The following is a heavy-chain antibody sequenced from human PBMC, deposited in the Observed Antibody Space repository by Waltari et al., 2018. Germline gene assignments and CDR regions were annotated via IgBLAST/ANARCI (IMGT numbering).Heavy chain of an antibody. D-gene: IGHD2-2*01. J-gene: IGHJ5*02. CDR2: MRGRWEAK. CDR3: AKDKAAIVYWFDP. V-gene: IGHV3-23*01. CDR1: GFTFSSYA. Sequence: EVQLLESGGGLVQPGGSLRLSCAASGFTFSSYAMSWVRQAPGKGLGWVSAMRGRWEAKYYADSVKGRFTMSRDNSNNRLYLQMNSLRAEDTAIYYCAKDKAAIVYWFDPWGQGTLVTVSS.